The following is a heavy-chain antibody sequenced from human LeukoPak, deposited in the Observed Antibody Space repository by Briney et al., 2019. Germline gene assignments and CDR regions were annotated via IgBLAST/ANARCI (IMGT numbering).Heavy chain of an antibody. V-gene: IGHV3-48*04. J-gene: IGHJ4*02. Sequence: GRSLRLSCAASGFTFSSYSMNWVRQAPGKGLEWVSYISSSSSTIYYADSVKGRFTISRDNAKNSLYLQMNSLRAEDTAVYYCARDTDYYFDYWGQGTLVTVSS. CDR1: GFTFSSYS. D-gene: IGHD3-3*01. CDR2: ISSSSSTI. CDR3: ARDTDYYFDY.